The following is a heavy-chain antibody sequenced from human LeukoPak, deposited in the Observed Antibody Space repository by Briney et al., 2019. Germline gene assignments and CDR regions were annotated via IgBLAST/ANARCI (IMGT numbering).Heavy chain of an antibody. V-gene: IGHV1-69*13. D-gene: IGHD3-16*01. Sequence: SVKVSCKASGYSFTGHYMHWVRQAPGQGLEWMGGIIPIFGTANYAQKFQGRVTITADESTSTAYMELSSLRSEDTAVYYCATDWASNWFDPWGQGTLVTVSS. CDR1: GYSFTGHY. CDR2: IIPIFGTA. CDR3: ATDWASNWFDP. J-gene: IGHJ5*02.